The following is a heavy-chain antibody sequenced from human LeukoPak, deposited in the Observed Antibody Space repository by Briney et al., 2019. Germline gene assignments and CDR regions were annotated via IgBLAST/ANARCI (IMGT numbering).Heavy chain of an antibody. CDR3: ARASQYCSSTSCYTGHLDY. Sequence: GGSLGLSCAASGFTFSSYAMHWVRQAPGKGLEYVSAISSNGGSTYYANSVKGRFTISRGNSKNTLYLQMGSLRAEDMAVYYCARASQYCSSTSCYTGHLDYWGQGTLVTVS. J-gene: IGHJ4*02. D-gene: IGHD2-2*02. V-gene: IGHV3-64*01. CDR2: ISSNGGST. CDR1: GFTFSSYA.